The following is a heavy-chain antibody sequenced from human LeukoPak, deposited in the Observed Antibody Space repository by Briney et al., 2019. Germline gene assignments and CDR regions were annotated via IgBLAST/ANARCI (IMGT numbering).Heavy chain of an antibody. CDR2: IYPGDSDT. D-gene: IGHD3-22*01. V-gene: IGHV5-51*01. J-gene: IGHJ4*02. CDR1: GYRFTSYW. CDR3: ARHYSAYYYDSSGYYPIDY. Sequence: GEALKISCKGSGYRFTSYWIGWVRQLPGKGLEWMGIIYPGDSDTRYSPSFQGQVTTSADKSISTAYLQWSSLKASDTAMYYCARHYSAYYYDSSGYYPIDYWGQGTLVTVSS.